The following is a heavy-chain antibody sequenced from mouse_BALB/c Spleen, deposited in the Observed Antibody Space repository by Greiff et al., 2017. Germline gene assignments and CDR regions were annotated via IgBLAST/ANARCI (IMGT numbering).Heavy chain of an antibody. CDR1: GYTFTSYW. J-gene: IGHJ4*01. D-gene: IGHD2-14*01. CDR2: IDPSDSYT. V-gene: IGHV1S127*01. CDR3: TRGGVRKTSAIDY. Sequence: QVQLQQPGAELVKPGASVKMSCKASGYTFTSYWMHWVKQRPGQGLEWIGTIDPSDSYTSYNQKFKGKATLTVDTSSSTAYMQLSSLTSEDSAVYYCTRGGVRKTSAIDYWGQGTSVTVSS.